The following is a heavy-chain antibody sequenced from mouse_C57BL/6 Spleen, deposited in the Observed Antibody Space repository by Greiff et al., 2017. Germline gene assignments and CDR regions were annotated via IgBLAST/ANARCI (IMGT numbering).Heavy chain of an antibody. Sequence: QVQLQQSGAELVMPGASVKLSCKASGYTFPSYWMHWVKQRPGQGLEWIGEIDPSDSYTNYNQKFKGKSTLTVDKSSSTAYMQLSSLTSEDSAVYYCARGDSSGYGFAYWGQGTLVTVSA. CDR2: IDPSDSYT. CDR3: ARGDSSGYGFAY. D-gene: IGHD3-2*02. J-gene: IGHJ3*01. CDR1: GYTFPSYW. V-gene: IGHV1-69*01.